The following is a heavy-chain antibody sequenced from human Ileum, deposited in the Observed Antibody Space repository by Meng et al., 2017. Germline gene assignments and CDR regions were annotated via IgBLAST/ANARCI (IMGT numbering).Heavy chain of an antibody. CDR1: GASVTTSHYQ. Sequence: QAPPEESGPGVVMPSETLSLRCTVSGASVTTSHYQWGWIRQPPGKGLEWIGYASTNYNPSLKSRLTISLDTSKNQVSLKLTSVTAADTAVYYCARDHWGSLDYWGQGILVTVSS. CDR3: ARDHWGSLDY. CDR2: AST. J-gene: IGHJ4*02. V-gene: IGHV4-61*01. D-gene: IGHD7-27*01.